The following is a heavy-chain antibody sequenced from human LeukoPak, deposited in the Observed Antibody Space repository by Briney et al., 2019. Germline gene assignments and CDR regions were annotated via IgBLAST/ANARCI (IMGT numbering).Heavy chain of an antibody. CDR1: GFTFDDYA. CDR2: ISWNSGSI. CDR3: AKDRYYYGSGSYAGGTGGFDY. V-gene: IGHV3-9*01. Sequence: PGRSLRLSCAASGFTFDDYAMHWVRQAPGKGLEWVSGISWNSGSIGYADSVKGRFTISRDNAKNSLYLQMNSLRAEDTALYYCAKDRYYYGSGSYAGGTGGFDYWGQGTLVTVSS. J-gene: IGHJ4*02. D-gene: IGHD3-10*01.